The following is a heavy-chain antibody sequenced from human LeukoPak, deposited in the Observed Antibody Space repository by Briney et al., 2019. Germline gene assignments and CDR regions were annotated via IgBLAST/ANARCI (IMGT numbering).Heavy chain of an antibody. CDR3: ARDLCSGGSCYWFDP. J-gene: IGHJ5*02. CDR1: GGSISSYY. Sequence: PSETLSLTCTVSGGSISSYYWSWIRQPPGKGLEWIGYIYYSGSTNYNPSLKSRVTISVDTSKNQFSPKLSSVTAADTAVYYCARDLCSGGSCYWFDPWGQGTLVTVSS. V-gene: IGHV4-59*01. D-gene: IGHD2-15*01. CDR2: IYYSGST.